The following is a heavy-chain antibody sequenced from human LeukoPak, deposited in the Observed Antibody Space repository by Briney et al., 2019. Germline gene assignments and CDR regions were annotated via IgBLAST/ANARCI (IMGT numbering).Heavy chain of an antibody. CDR3: AKSDYYDSSGHPSSFEY. CDR1: GLTFSSYA. CDR2: VSGSGDST. Sequence: GGSLRLSCAASGLTFSSYAMSWVRQAPGKGLEWVSAVSGSGDSTYYADSVRGGVTISRDNSKNTLYLQMNSLRAEDTAVYYCAKSDYYDSSGHPSSFEYWGQGTLVTVSS. V-gene: IGHV3-23*01. J-gene: IGHJ4*02. D-gene: IGHD3-22*01.